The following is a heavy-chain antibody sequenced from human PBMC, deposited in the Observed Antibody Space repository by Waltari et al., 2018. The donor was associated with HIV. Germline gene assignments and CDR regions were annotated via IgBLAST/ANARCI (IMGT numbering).Heavy chain of an antibody. Sequence: QLVQSGAEVRKPGSSVRVSCKASGGEFNSYSINWVRQVNGQGLEWLGRINPMPNTANNAQKFQGRVTITADKSTSTAYMELSSLKSDDTGVYYCASARETMGVDFESWGQGSLVTVSS. V-gene: IGHV1-69*08. CDR1: GGEFNSYS. CDR2: INPMPNTA. J-gene: IGHJ4*02. CDR3: ASARETMGVDFES. D-gene: IGHD3-10*01.